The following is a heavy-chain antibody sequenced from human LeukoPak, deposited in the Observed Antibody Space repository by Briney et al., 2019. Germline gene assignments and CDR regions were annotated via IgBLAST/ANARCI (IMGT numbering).Heavy chain of an antibody. CDR1: GYTFTSYG. CDR3: ARDQPPPYYDFWSGYEYYYYYGMDV. J-gene: IGHJ6*02. CDR2: ISAYNGNT. Sequence: ASVKVSCKASGYTFTSYGISWVRQAPGQGLEWMGWISAYNGNTNYAQKLQGRVTMTTDTSTSTAYMELRSLRSDDTAVYYCARDQPPPYYDFWSGYEYYYYYGMDVWGQGTTVTVSS. D-gene: IGHD3-3*01. V-gene: IGHV1-18*01.